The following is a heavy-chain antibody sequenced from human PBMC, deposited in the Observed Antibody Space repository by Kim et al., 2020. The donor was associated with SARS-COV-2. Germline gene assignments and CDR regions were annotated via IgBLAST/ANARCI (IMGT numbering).Heavy chain of an antibody. J-gene: IGHJ4*02. D-gene: IGHD3-10*01. Sequence: GGSLRLSCAASGFTFSSYAMSWVRQAPGKGLEWVSAISGRGGSTYYADSVKGRFTISRDNSKNTLYLQMNSLGAEDTAVYYCAKGPTPYYDGSGEPNDYWGQGTLVTVS. V-gene: IGHV3-23*01. CDR2: ISGRGGST. CDR1: GFTFSSYA. CDR3: AKGPTPYYDGSGEPNDY.